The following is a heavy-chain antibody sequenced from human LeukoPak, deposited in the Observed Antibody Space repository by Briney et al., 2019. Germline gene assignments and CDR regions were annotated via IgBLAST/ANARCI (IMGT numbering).Heavy chain of an antibody. CDR3: ARGTGWGYHSYYYYYMDV. V-gene: IGHV4-39*07. D-gene: IGHD3-16*02. CDR2: IYYSGST. CDR1: GGSTSSYY. Sequence: KTSETLSLTCTVSGGSTSSYYWGWIRQPPGKGLEWIGSIYYSGSTYYNPSLKSRVTISVDTSKNQFSLKLSSVTAADTAVYYCARGTGWGYHSYYYYYMDVWGKGTTVTVSS. J-gene: IGHJ6*03.